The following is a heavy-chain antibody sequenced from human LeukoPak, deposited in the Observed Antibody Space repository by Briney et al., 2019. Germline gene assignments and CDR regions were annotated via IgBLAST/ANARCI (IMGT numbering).Heavy chain of an antibody. V-gene: IGHV3-30*18. J-gene: IGHJ6*02. CDR3: AKGKEGSYYGMDV. D-gene: IGHD3-10*01. CDR2: ISYDGSNK. Sequence: GGSLRLSRAASGFTFSSYGMHWVRQAPGKGLEWVAVISYDGSNKYYADSVKGRFTISRDNSKNTLYLQMNSLRAEDTAVYYCAKGKEGSYYGMDVWGQGTTVTVSS. CDR1: GFTFSSYG.